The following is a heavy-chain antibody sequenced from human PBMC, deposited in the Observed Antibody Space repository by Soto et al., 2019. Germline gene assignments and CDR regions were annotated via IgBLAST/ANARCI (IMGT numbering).Heavy chain of an antibody. V-gene: IGHV4-59*01. CDR3: ARDGYYYGAFDI. D-gene: IGHD3-10*01. Sequence: PSETLSLTCTVSGGSISSYYWSWIRQPPGKGLEWIGYTYYSGSTNYNPSLKSRVTISVDTSKNQFSLKLSSVTAADTAVYYCARDGYYYGAFDIWGQGTMVTVSS. CDR1: GGSISSYY. J-gene: IGHJ3*02. CDR2: TYYSGST.